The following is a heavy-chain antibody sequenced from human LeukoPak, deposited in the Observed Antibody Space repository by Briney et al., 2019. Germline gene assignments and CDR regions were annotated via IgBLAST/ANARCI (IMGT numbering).Heavy chain of an antibody. CDR3: ARAMGGNWFDP. CDR1: GGTFSSYA. CDR2: INPNSGGT. D-gene: IGHD3-16*01. V-gene: IGHV1-2*02. Sequence: ASVKVSCKASGGTFSSYAISWVRQAPGQGLEWMGWINPNSGGTNYAQKFQGRVTMTRDTSISTAYMELSRLRSDDTAVYYCARAMGGNWFDPWGQGTLVTVSS. J-gene: IGHJ5*02.